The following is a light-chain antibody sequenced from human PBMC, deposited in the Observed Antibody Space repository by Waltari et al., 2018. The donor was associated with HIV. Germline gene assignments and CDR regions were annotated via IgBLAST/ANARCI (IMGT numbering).Light chain of an antibody. CDR2: DVS. Sequence: QSALTQPASVSGSPGQSITISCTGTSSDVGGYNYVSWYQQHPGKAPKLMIYDVSKRPSGVSNRFAGSKSGNTASLTISGLQAEDEAHYYCATWTDSLSGVVFGGGTKLRVL. CDR1: SSDVGGYNY. J-gene: IGLJ2*01. CDR3: ATWTDSLSGVV. V-gene: IGLV2-14*01.